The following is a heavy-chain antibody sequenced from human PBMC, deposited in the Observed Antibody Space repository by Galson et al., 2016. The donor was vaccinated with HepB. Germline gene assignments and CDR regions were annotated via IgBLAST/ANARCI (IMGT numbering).Heavy chain of an antibody. Sequence: SVKVSCKASGYTFNNYGVNWVRQAPGQGLEWMGWISTYSGDTYYAQNLQGRVTMTTDTSTSTAYMELRSLRSDDTAMYYCAREQGVWYAMDVWGQGTTVTVSS. V-gene: IGHV1-18*01. CDR2: ISTYSGDT. CDR1: GYTFNNYG. D-gene: IGHD2-21*01. CDR3: AREQGVWYAMDV. J-gene: IGHJ6*02.